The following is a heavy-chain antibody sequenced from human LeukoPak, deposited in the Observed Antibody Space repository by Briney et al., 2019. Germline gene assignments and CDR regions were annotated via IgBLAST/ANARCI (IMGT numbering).Heavy chain of an antibody. Sequence: GGSLRLSCAASGFTFSSYVMQWVRQAPGKGLEWVSSISSSSSYIYYADSVKGRFTISRDNAKNSLYLQINSLRAEDTAVYYCTRDRSSSSYNYWGQGTLVTVSS. V-gene: IGHV3-21*01. CDR3: TRDRSSSSYNY. CDR2: ISSSSSYI. CDR1: GFTFSSYV. J-gene: IGHJ4*02. D-gene: IGHD6-6*01.